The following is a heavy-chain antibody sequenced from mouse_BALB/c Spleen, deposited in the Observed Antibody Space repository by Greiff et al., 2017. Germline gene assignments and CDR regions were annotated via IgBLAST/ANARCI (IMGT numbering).Heavy chain of an antibody. CDR2: ISTGSRTI. Sequence: EVKVVESGGGLVQPGGSRKLSCAASGFTFSSFGMHWVRQAPEKGLEWVAYISTGSRTIYYADTVKGRFTIYRDNPKNTLYLQMTSLRSEDTAMYYCARGGKFTCAMDYWGQGTSVTVSA. CDR3: ARGGKFTCAMDY. V-gene: IGHV5-17*02. J-gene: IGHJ4*01. CDR1: GFTFSSFG. D-gene: IGHD1-1*01.